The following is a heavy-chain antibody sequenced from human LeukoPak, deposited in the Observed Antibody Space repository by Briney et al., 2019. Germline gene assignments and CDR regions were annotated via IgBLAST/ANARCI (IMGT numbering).Heavy chain of an antibody. CDR1: GFTFSSYE. V-gene: IGHV3-48*03. D-gene: IGHD3-10*02. CDR3: AELGITMIGGV. J-gene: IGHJ6*04. CDR2: ISSSGSTI. Sequence: GGSLRLSCAASGFTFSSYEMNLVRQAPGKGLEWVSYISSSGSTIYYADSVKGRFTISRDNAKNSLYLQMNSLRAEDTAVYYCAELGITMIGGVWGKGTTVTISS.